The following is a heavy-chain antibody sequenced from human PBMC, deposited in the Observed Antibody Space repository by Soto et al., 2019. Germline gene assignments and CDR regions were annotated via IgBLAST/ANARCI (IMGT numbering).Heavy chain of an antibody. CDR1: GFTFSSSG. V-gene: IGHV3-33*01. Sequence: QVQLVESGGGVVQPGRSLRLSCAASGFTFSSSGMHWVRQAPGKGLEWVAVIWYDGSNKYYADSVKGRLTISRDNSKNTLYLQMNSLRAEDTAVYYCAREGRWFDSSGYFDYWGQGTLVTVSS. D-gene: IGHD3-22*01. CDR2: IWYDGSNK. CDR3: AREGRWFDSSGYFDY. J-gene: IGHJ4*02.